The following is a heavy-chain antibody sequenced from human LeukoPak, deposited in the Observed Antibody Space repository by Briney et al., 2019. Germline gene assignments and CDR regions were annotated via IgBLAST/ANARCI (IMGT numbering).Heavy chain of an antibody. CDR1: GGSISSGSYY. CDR2: IYTSGST. J-gene: IGHJ4*02. V-gene: IGHV4-61*02. CDR3: ARDSPNYYFDY. Sequence: PSETLSLTCTVSGGSISSGSYYWSWIRQPAGKGLEWIGRIYTSGSTNYNPSLKSRVTILADTSKNQFSLNLSSVTAADTAVYYCARDSPNYYFDYWGQGTLVTVSS.